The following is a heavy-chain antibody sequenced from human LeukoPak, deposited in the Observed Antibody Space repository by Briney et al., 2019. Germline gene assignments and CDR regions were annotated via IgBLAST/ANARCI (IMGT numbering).Heavy chain of an antibody. D-gene: IGHD4-11*01. J-gene: IGHJ4*02. V-gene: IGHV4-34*01. CDR2: INRYGSA. CDR1: GGSFNTYY. Sequence: PSETLSLTCAVCGGSFNTYYWSWIRQPPGKGLEWIGQINRYGSADYNPSLKSRVAISLDTSKNQFSLKVTSVAAADTADYYCARDSPYSPHDSWGQGTLVTVSS. CDR3: ARDSPYSPHDS.